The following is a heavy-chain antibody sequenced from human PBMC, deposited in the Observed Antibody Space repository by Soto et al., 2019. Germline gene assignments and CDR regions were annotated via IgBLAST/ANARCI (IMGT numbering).Heavy chain of an antibody. V-gene: IGHV4-30-4*01. J-gene: IGHJ4*02. CDR1: GGSISSGDYY. D-gene: IGHD3-16*02. CDR3: SRANYDYVWGSYRYPYYFDY. Sequence: QVQLQESGPGLVKPSQTLSLTCTVSGGSISSGDYYWSWIRQPPGKGLEWIGYIYYSGSTYYNQSRKSRVTISVDTSKNHFSLKLSSVTAAYTTVYYCSRANYDYVWGSYRYPYYFDYWGQGTLDTFSS. CDR2: IYYSGST.